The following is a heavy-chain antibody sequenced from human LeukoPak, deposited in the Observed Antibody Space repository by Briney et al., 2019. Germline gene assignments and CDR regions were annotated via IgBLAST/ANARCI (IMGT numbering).Heavy chain of an antibody. CDR2: INHSGST. V-gene: IGHV4-34*01. D-gene: IGHD3-3*02. CDR3: ARDPPLSFKYFDY. Sequence: SETLSLTCAVYGGSFSGYYWSWIRQPPGKGLEWIGDINHSGSTNYNPSLKSRVTISVDTSKNQFSLKLSSVTAADTAVYYCARDPPLSFKYFDYWDQGTLVTVSS. CDR1: GGSFSGYY. J-gene: IGHJ4*02.